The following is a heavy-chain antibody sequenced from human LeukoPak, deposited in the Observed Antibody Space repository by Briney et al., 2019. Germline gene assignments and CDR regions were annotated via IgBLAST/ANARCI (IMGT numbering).Heavy chain of an antibody. CDR1: GYTFTDYY. CDR2: INPNSGGT. Sequence: GASVKVSCKASGYTFTDYYMHWVRQAPGQGLEWMGWINPNSGGTNYAQKFQGRVAMTRDTSISTAYMELSSLRSDDTAVYYCARAFRDYGGGDYWGQGTLVTVSS. J-gene: IGHJ4*02. D-gene: IGHD4-23*01. CDR3: ARAFRDYGGGDY. V-gene: IGHV1-2*02.